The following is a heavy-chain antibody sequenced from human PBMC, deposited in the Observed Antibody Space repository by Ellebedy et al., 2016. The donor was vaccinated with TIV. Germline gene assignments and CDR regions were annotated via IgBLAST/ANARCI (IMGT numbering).Heavy chain of an antibody. CDR1: GFSLSYHA. V-gene: IGHV3-48*01. CDR2: IGDTDDFHTI. D-gene: IGHD5/OR15-5a*01. J-gene: IGHJ3*02. Sequence: GESLKISXTAPGFSLSYHAMNWVRQVPGKGLEWLSYIGDTDDFHTIYYADSVKGRFNISRDNSKDTLYLEMNSLRAEDTAVYYCVRSCLGCADAFDIWGQGTMVTASS. CDR3: VRSCLGCADAFDI.